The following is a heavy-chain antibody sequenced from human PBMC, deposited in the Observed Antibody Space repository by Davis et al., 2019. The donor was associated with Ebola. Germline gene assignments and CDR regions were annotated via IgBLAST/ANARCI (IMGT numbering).Heavy chain of an antibody. CDR1: GFTFSSYS. CDR3: ARDRAYSSSSGDY. D-gene: IGHD6-6*01. Sequence: GESLKISCAASGFTFSSYSMNWVRQAPGKGLEWVSSISSSSSYIYYADSVKGRFTISRDNAKNSLYLQMNSLRAEDTAVYYCARDRAYSSSSGDYWGQGTLVTVSS. J-gene: IGHJ4*02. CDR2: ISSSSSYI. V-gene: IGHV3-21*01.